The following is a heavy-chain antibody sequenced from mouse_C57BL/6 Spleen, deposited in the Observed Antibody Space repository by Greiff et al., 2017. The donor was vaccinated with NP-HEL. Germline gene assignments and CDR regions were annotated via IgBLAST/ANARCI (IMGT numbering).Heavy chain of an antibody. D-gene: IGHD1-1*01. Sequence: DVKLVESGGGLVQPGGSLSLSCAASGFTFTDYYMSWVRQPPGKALEWLGFISTKANGSTTEYSASVKGRFTISRDNSQSILYLQMNALRAEDSATYYCARDMRGSSLHWYFDVWGTGTTVTVSS. V-gene: IGHV7-3*01. CDR2: ISTKANGSTT. CDR3: ARDMRGSSLHWYFDV. J-gene: IGHJ1*03. CDR1: GFTFTDYY.